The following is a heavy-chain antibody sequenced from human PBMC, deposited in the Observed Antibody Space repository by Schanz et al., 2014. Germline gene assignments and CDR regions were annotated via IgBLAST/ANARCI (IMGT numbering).Heavy chain of an antibody. V-gene: IGHV1-2*06. CDR1: GGTFVTFF. CDR2: INPNSGGT. CDR3: ARVRSEDYGGMDV. J-gene: IGHJ6*02. Sequence: QVQLVQSGSEVKEPGSSVKVSCKPSGGTFVTFFFTWVRQAPGQGLEWMGRINPNSGGTNYAQKFQGRVTMTRDTSISTVYMELSRLRSDDTAVYYCARVRSEDYGGMDVWGQGTTVTVSS.